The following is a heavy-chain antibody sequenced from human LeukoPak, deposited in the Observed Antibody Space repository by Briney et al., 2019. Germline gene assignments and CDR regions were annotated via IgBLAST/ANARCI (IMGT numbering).Heavy chain of an antibody. CDR1: GGSISSAGYS. D-gene: IGHD6-13*01. J-gene: IGHJ4*02. CDR2: IYYTGST. Sequence: SETLSLTCAVSGGSISSAGYSWSWIRQPPGKGLEWIGYIYYTGSTYYNPSLKSRVTISVDTSKNQFSLKLSSVTAADTAVYYCARHGIAVVGTGFDYWGQGTLVTVSS. CDR3: ARHGIAVVGTGFDY. V-gene: IGHV4-30-4*07.